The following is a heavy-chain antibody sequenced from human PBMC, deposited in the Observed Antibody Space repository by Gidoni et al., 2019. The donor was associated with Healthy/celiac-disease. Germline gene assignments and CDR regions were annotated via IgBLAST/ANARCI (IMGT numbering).Heavy chain of an antibody. V-gene: IGHV3-21*01. CDR1: GFTFSSYG. CDR2: ISSSSSYI. Sequence: EVQLVESGGGLVTHGGSLSLSCAASGFTFSSYGMNWVRQAPGKGLEWVASISSSSSYIYYADSVTGRFTIARDNAKNSLYLQMNSLRAEDTAVYYCARDGSIAVAGGYFQHGGQGTLVTVSS. J-gene: IGHJ1*01. D-gene: IGHD6-19*01. CDR3: ARDGSIAVAGGYFQH.